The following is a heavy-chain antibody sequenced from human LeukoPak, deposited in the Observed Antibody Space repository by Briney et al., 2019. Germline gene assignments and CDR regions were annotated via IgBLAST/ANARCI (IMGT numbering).Heavy chain of an antibody. CDR2: IYYSGST. CDR1: GGSVSSGSYY. CDR3: ARVDIVVVVAATLGAFDI. Sequence: SETLSLTCTVSGGSVSSGSYYWSWIRQPPGKGLGWIGYIYYSGSTNYNPSLKSRVTISVDTSKNQFSLKLSSVTAADTAVYYCARVDIVVVVAATLGAFDIWGQGTMVTVSS. D-gene: IGHD2-15*01. J-gene: IGHJ3*02. V-gene: IGHV4-61*01.